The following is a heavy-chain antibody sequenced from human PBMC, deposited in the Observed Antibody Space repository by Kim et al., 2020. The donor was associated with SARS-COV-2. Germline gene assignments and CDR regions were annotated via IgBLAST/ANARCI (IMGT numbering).Heavy chain of an antibody. Sequence: GGSLRLSCAASGFTFSSYWMHWVRQAPGKGLVWVSRINSDGSSTSYADSVKGRFTISRDNAKNTLYLQMNSLRAEDTAVYYCARDRFGEFPFYYYYGMDVWGQGTTVTVSS. D-gene: IGHD3-10*01. CDR3: ARDRFGEFPFYYYYGMDV. CDR2: INSDGSST. V-gene: IGHV3-74*01. CDR1: GFTFSSYW. J-gene: IGHJ6*02.